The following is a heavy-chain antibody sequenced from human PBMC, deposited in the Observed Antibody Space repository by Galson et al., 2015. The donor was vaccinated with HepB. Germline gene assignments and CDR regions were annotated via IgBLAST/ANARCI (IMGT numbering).Heavy chain of an antibody. CDR3: ARDPGAYCGGDCYPGY. CDR1: GGTFSSYA. Sequence: SVKVSCKASGGTFSSYAISWVRQAPGQGLEWMGRIIPILGIANYAQKFQGRVTITADKSTSTAYMELSSLRSEDTAVYYCARDPGAYCGGDCYPGYWGQGTLVTVSS. D-gene: IGHD2-21*02. J-gene: IGHJ4*02. V-gene: IGHV1-69*04. CDR2: IIPILGIA.